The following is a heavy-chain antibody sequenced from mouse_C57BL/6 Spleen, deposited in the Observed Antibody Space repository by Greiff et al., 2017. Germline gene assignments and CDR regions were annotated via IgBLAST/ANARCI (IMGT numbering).Heavy chain of an antibody. CDR3: ARDFYYAMDY. CDR1: GFTFSDYG. J-gene: IGHJ4*01. CDR2: ISSGSSTI. Sequence: EVKVVESGGGLVKPGGSLKLSCAASGFTFSDYGMHWVRQAPEKGLEWVAYISSGSSTIYYADTVKGRFTISRDNAKNTLFLHMTSLRSEDTAMYYCARDFYYAMDYWGQGTSVTVSS. V-gene: IGHV5-17*01.